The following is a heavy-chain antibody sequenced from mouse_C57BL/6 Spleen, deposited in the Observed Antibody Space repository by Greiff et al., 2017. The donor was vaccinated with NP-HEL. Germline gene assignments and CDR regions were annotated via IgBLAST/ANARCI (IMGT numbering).Heavy chain of an antibody. J-gene: IGHJ2*01. CDR1: GYTFTDYN. D-gene: IGHD2-1*01. Sequence: VQLQQSGPELVKPGASVKIPCKASGYTFTDYNMDWVKQSHGKSLEWIGDINPNNGGTIYNQKFKGKATLTVDKSSSTAYMELRSLTSEDTAVYYCARTPPLYYGNYPVYFDYWGQGTTLTVSS. CDR2: INPNNGGT. V-gene: IGHV1-18*01. CDR3: ARTPPLYYGNYPVYFDY.